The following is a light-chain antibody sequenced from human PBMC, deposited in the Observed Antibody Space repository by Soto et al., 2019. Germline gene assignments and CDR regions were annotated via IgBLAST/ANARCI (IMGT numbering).Light chain of an antibody. Sequence: DIPMTQSPSTLSASVGDRVTITCRASQSISSWLAWYQQKPGKAPKLLIYDASSLESGVPSRFSGSGSGTEFTLTISSLQPDDFATYYCQQYNSIPRTFGQGTKLEIK. CDR2: DAS. CDR3: QQYNSIPRT. CDR1: QSISSW. J-gene: IGKJ2*01. V-gene: IGKV1-5*01.